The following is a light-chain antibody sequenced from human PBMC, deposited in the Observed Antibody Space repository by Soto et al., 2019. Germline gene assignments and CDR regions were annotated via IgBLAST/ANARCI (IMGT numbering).Light chain of an antibody. J-gene: IGKJ5*01. CDR1: QSVTSN. CDR2: GAT. V-gene: IGKV3D-15*01. CDR3: QQYNNWPFT. Sequence: EIVMTQSPATLSVSPGDRATLSRRASQSVTSNLAWYQQKPGQAPRLLIYGATSRATGIPDRFSGSVSGTEFTLTISSLQSEDFAVYYCQQYNNWPFTFGQGTRLEIK.